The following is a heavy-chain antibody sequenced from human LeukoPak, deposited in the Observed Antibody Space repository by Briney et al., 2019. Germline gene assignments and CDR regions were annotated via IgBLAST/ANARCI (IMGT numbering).Heavy chain of an antibody. CDR3: GRAMEN. V-gene: IGHV3-7*04. CDR2: IKQDGSEK. J-gene: IGHJ4*02. CDR1: GFTFSSYW. Sequence: GGSLRLTCAASGFTFSSYWMHWVRQAPGKGLEWVANIKQDGSEKHYVDSVRGRFTISRDNTKNSLYLQMNSLRAEDTAVYYCGRAMENWGQGILVTVSS. D-gene: IGHD1-1*01.